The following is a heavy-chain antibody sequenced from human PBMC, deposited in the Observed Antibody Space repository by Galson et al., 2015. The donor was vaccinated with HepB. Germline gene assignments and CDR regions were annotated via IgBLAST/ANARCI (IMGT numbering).Heavy chain of an antibody. CDR3: ARGSGGEGSSGWYLSSDYFDY. Sequence: SLRLSCAASGFTFSSYGMHWVRQAPGKGLEWVAVISYDGSNKYYADSVKGRFTISRDNSENTLYLQMNSLRAEDTAVYYCARGSGGEGSSGWYLSSDYFDYWGQGTLVTVSS. V-gene: IGHV3-30*03. D-gene: IGHD6-19*01. CDR1: GFTFSSYG. J-gene: IGHJ4*02. CDR2: ISYDGSNK.